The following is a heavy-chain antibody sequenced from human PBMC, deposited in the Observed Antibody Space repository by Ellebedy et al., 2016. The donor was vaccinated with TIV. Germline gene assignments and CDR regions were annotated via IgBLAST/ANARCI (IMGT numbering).Heavy chain of an antibody. CDR3: ARVGSLDSYDILTDYYKRGDNKPQYYFDY. J-gene: IGHJ4*02. CDR1: GGSISSGAYY. Sequence: MPSETLSLTCTVSGGSISSGAYYRSWIRQHPGKGLEWIGYIYYSGSTYYNPSLKSRVTISVDTSKSQFSLKLSSVTAADTAVYYCARVGSLDSYDILTDYYKRGDNKPQYYFDYWGQGTLVTVSS. CDR2: IYYSGST. V-gene: IGHV4-31*03. D-gene: IGHD3-9*01.